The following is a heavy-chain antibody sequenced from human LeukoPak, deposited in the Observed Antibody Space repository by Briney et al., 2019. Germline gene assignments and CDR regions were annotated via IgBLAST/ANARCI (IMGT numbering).Heavy chain of an antibody. CDR2: IYTSGST. CDR3: ARHRKIAYYYDSSGYWTFDY. CDR1: GGSISSYY. J-gene: IGHJ4*02. Sequence: SETLSLTCTVSGGSISSYYWSWIRQPAGKGLEWIGRIYTSGSTNYNPSLKSRVTMSVDTPKNQFSLKLSSVTAADTAVYYCARHRKIAYYYDSSGYWTFDYWGQGTLVTVSS. D-gene: IGHD3-22*01. V-gene: IGHV4-4*07.